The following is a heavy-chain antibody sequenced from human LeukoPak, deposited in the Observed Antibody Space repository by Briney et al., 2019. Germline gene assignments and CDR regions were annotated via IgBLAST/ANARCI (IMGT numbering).Heavy chain of an antibody. CDR2: ISGSGYTI. CDR3: AREARNDYGEYDY. CDR1: GFAFSSYS. D-gene: IGHD4-17*01. J-gene: IGHJ4*02. Sequence: GGSLRLSCAASGFAFSSYSMNWVRQAPGKGLEWVSYISGSGYTIYYADSVKGRFTISRDNAKNSLFLQMSSLRDEDTAMYYCAREARNDYGEYDYWGQGTQVTASA. V-gene: IGHV3-48*02.